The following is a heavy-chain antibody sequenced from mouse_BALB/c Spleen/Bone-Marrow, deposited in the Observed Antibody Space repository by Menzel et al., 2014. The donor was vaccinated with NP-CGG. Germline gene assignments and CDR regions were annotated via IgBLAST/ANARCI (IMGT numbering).Heavy chain of an antibody. Sequence: VHLVESGAELVRPGVSVKISCKGSGYTFTDYAMHWVKQSHAESLEWIGVINTYFGDISYNQKFKGKATIVVDKTSRTVYMELARLTAEDSAIYYCARGYSNNYAMDYWGQGTSVTVSS. D-gene: IGHD2-5*01. CDR3: ARGYSNNYAMDY. CDR2: INTYFGDI. CDR1: GYTFTDYA. V-gene: IGHV1S137*01. J-gene: IGHJ4*01.